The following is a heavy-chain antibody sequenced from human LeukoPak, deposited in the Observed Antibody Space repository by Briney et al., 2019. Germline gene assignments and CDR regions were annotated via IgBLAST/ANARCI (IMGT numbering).Heavy chain of an antibody. CDR3: ARDSNRGYSSSWYWFGP. J-gene: IGHJ5*02. D-gene: IGHD6-13*01. CDR1: GFTVSSNY. CDR2: IYSGGST. Sequence: GGSLRLSCAASGFTVSSNYMSWVRQAPGKGLEWVSVIYSGGSTYYADSVKGRFTISRDNSKNTLYLQMNSLRAEDTAVYYCARDSNRGYSSSWYWFGPWGQGTLVTVSS. V-gene: IGHV3-66*01.